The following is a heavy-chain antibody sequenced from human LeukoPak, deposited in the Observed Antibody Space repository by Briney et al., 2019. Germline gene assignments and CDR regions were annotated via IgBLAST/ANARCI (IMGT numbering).Heavy chain of an antibody. CDR3: ARDMSSYYDSSGYYPQGDY. J-gene: IGHJ4*02. CDR1: GYTFTGYY. D-gene: IGHD3-22*01. Sequence: ASVKVSCKASGYTFTGYYMHWVRQAPGQGLEWMGRINPNSGGTNYAQKFQGRVTMTRDTSISTAYMELSRLRSDDTAVYYCARDMSSYYDSSGYYPQGDYWGQGTLVTVSS. V-gene: IGHV1-2*06. CDR2: INPNSGGT.